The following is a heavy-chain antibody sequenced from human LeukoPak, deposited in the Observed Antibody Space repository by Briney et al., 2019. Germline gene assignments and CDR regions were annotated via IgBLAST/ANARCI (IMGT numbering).Heavy chain of an antibody. CDR1: GGSISSTSYY. D-gene: IGHD5-24*01. CDR2: IYYSGST. J-gene: IGHJ5*02. CDR3: ATQLNWFDP. V-gene: IGHV4-39*01. Sequence: SETLSLTYTVSGGSISSTSYYWGWIRQPPGKGLEWIGSIYYSGSTYYNSSLKSRVTISVDTSKNQFSLKLSSVTAADTAVYYCATQLNWFDPWGQGTLVTVSS.